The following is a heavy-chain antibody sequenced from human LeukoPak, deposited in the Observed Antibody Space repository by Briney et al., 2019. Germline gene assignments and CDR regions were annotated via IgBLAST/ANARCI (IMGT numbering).Heavy chain of an antibody. Sequence: GGSLRLSCAASGCTFSSYGMHWVRQAPGKGLEWVAFIRYDGSNKYYADSVKGRFTISRDNSKNTLYLQMNSLRAEDTAVYYCAKIAICSSTSCYTSSDYWGQGTLVTVSS. J-gene: IGHJ4*02. V-gene: IGHV3-30*02. D-gene: IGHD2-2*02. CDR3: AKIAICSSTSCYTSSDY. CDR1: GCTFSSYG. CDR2: IRYDGSNK.